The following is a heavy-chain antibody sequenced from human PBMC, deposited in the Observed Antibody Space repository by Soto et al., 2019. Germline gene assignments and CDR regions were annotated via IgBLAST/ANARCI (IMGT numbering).Heavy chain of an antibody. CDR2: IYHSGST. V-gene: IGHV4-38-2*01. CDR3: ARLGPYDFGSGYRPGNWFDP. D-gene: IGHD3-3*01. CDR1: GYSISSGYY. Sequence: PSETLSLTCAVSGYSISSGYYWGWIRQPPGKGLEWIGSIYHSGSTYYNPSLKSRVTISVDTSKNQFSLKLSSVTAADTAVYYCARLGPYDFGSGYRPGNWFDPWGQGTLVTVSS. J-gene: IGHJ5*02.